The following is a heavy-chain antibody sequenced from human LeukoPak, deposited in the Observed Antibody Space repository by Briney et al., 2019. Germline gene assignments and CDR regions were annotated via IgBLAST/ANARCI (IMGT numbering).Heavy chain of an antibody. CDR3: ATVRYEWEPSNFDY. D-gene: IGHD1-26*01. CDR2: INPNSGGT. Sequence: ASVKVSCKASGYTFTGYYMHWVRQAPGQGLEWMGWINPNSGGTNYAQKFQGWVTMTRDTSISTAYMELSRLRSEDTAVYYCATVRYEWEPSNFDYWGQGTLVTVSS. V-gene: IGHV1-2*04. J-gene: IGHJ4*02. CDR1: GYTFTGYY.